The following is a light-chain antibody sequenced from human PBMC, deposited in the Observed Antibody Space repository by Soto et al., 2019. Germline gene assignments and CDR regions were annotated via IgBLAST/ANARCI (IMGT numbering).Light chain of an antibody. J-gene: IGKJ2*01. CDR1: QNIFTY. CDR2: ATS. Sequence: DIQVTQSPSSLSASVGDRVTITCRASQNIFTYLNWYQQRPGQAPNLLIYATSNLQSGVPSRFSGSGSGTDFTLTSSSLQPEDFETYYCQHSYSSTTFGQGTMVEIK. V-gene: IGKV1-39*01. CDR3: QHSYSSTT.